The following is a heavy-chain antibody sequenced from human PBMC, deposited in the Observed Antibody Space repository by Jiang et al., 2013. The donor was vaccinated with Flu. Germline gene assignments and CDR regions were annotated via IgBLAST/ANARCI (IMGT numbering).Heavy chain of an antibody. D-gene: IGHD3-10*01. CDR2: INHSGST. V-gene: IGHV4-34*01. CDR3: ARVDLYLLWFGELSGWFDP. J-gene: IGHJ5*02. Sequence: QPPGKGLEWIGEINHSGSTNYNPSLKSRVTISVDTSKNQFPLKLSSVTAADTAVYYCARVDLYLLWFGELSGWFDPWGQGTLVTVSS.